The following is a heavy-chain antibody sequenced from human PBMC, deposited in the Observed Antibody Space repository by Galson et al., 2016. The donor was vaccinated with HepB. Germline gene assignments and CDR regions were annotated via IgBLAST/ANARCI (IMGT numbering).Heavy chain of an antibody. V-gene: IGHV3-53*05. J-gene: IGHJ6*03. D-gene: IGHD5-12*01. CDR3: AADHSGSFRIYYYYSYMDV. CDR2: IYIDGTT. Sequence: SLRLSCAASGFTVNDNYMSWVRQAPGRGLEWVSIIYIDGTTYYADSVKGRFTISRDSSKNTLYLQMDGLRAEDTAVYFCAADHSGSFRIYYYYSYMDVWGPGTLVTVSS. CDR1: GFTVNDNY.